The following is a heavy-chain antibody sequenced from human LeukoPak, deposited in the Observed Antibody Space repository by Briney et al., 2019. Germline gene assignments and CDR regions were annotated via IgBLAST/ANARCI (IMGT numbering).Heavy chain of an antibody. V-gene: IGHV4-39*07. CDR2: IYYSGST. J-gene: IGHJ6*02. CDR1: GGSISSGDYY. D-gene: IGHD6-19*01. Sequence: PSQTLSLTCTVSGGSISSGDYYWAWIRQPPGTGLEWIGTIYYSGSTYYNSSLKSRVTMSLDTSKNQFSLKLSSVTAADTAVYYCARVWGVAVAGSYYYYGMDVWGQGTTVTVSS. CDR3: ARVWGVAVAGSYYYYGMDV.